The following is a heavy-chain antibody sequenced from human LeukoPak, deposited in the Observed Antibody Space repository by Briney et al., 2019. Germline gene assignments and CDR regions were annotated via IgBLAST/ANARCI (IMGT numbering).Heavy chain of an antibody. D-gene: IGHD4-17*01. V-gene: IGHV4-34*01. Sequence: PSETLSLTCAVYGGSFSGYYWSWIRQPPGKGLEWIGEINHSGSTNYNPSLKSRVTISVDTSKNQFSLKLSSVTAADTAVYYCARVRAVTIFDYWGQGTLVTVSS. J-gene: IGHJ4*02. CDR3: ARVRAVTIFDY. CDR1: GGSFSGYY. CDR2: INHSGST.